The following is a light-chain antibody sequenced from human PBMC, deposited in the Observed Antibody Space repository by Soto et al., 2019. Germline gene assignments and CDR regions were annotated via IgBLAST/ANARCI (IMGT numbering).Light chain of an antibody. V-gene: IGKV3-11*01. CDR1: QPIDTY. Sequence: EIVLTQSPATLSLSPGESATLSCRASQPIDTYLAWYQHRPGQAPRLLISDASNRATGIPARFSGSGSGTDFTLTISGLDPEAVAVYYCQQRANWPPEFGGGTKLEIK. CDR3: QQRANWPPE. CDR2: DAS. J-gene: IGKJ4*02.